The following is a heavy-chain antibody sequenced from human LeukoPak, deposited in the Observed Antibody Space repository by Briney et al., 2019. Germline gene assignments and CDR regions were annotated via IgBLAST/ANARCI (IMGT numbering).Heavy chain of an antibody. CDR3: AKDSTPTIVVVPAAWFDP. CDR1: GFTFSSYA. J-gene: IGHJ5*02. CDR2: ISGSGGST. V-gene: IGHV3-23*01. D-gene: IGHD2-2*01. Sequence: GGSLRLSCAASGFTFSSYAMSRVGQAPGKGLEWVSAISGSGGSTYYADSVKGRFTISRDNSKNTLYLQMNSLRAEDTAVCYCAKDSTPTIVVVPAAWFDPWGQGTLVTVSS.